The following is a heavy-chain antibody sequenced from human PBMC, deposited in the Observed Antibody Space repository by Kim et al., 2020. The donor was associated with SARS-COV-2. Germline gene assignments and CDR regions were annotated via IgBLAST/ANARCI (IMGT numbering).Heavy chain of an antibody. CDR1: GYTFTSYY. Sequence: ASVKVSCKASGYTFTSYYMHWVRQAPGQGLEWMGIINPGSGGTTYAQNFQGRVALTRDTSTSTVYMELSSLRSEDTAVYYCARDRTSGWGAFDVWGQGTVVTVSS. CDR3: ARDRTSGWGAFDV. CDR2: INPGSGGT. V-gene: IGHV1-46*01. D-gene: IGHD3-10*01. J-gene: IGHJ3*01.